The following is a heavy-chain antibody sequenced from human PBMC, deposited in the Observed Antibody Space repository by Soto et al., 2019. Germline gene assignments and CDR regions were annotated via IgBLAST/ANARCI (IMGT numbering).Heavy chain of an antibody. J-gene: IGHJ4*02. V-gene: IGHV3-66*01. CDR1: AFTVSTKY. CDR3: ARDPWAADY. CDR2: IYSGGST. D-gene: IGHD3-16*01. Sequence: GGSLRLSCAASAFTVSTKYMSWVRQAPGKGLEWVSVIYSGGSTFYADSVRGRFTISRDNSKNTVNLQMNSLRAEDTAVYYCARDPWAADYWGQGTLVTVSS.